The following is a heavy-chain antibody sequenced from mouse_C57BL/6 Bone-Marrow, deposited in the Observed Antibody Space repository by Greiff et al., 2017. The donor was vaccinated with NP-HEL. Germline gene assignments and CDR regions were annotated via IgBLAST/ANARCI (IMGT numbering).Heavy chain of an antibody. V-gene: IGHV14-3*01. J-gene: IGHJ4*01. CDR2: IDPANGTT. CDR1: GFNIKNTY. D-gene: IGHD1-1*01. CDR3: AYDYGSSAEYYAMDY. Sequence: VQLQQSVAELVRPGASVKLSCTASGFNIKNTYMHWVKQRPEQGLEWIGRIDPANGTTKYAPKFQGKATITADTSSNTAYLQLSSLTSEDTAIYYWAYDYGSSAEYYAMDYWGQGTSVTVSS.